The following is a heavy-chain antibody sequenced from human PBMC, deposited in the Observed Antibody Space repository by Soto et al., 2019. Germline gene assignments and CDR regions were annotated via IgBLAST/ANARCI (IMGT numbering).Heavy chain of an antibody. J-gene: IGHJ6*02. CDR1: GFTFTSSA. D-gene: IGHD1-26*01. Sequence: SVKVSCKASGFTFTSSAVQWVRQARGQRLEWIGWIVVGSGNTNYAQKFQERVTITRDMSTSTAYMELSSLRSEDTAVYYCAADGSLGGSYNYYHYGIDVWGQGTTVTVSS. V-gene: IGHV1-58*01. CDR2: IVVGSGNT. CDR3: AADGSLGGSYNYYHYGIDV.